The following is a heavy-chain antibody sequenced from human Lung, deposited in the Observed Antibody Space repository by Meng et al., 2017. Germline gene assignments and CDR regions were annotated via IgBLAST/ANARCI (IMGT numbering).Heavy chain of an antibody. V-gene: IGHV4-34*01. Sequence: QVQVQPGGAGLLKPSETLSLPCVVSGGSFSDYYWSWIRQPPGKGLEWIGEINHSGSTNYNPSLESRATISVDTSQNNLSLKLSSVTAADSAVYYCARGTTTMAHDFDYWGQGTLVTASS. CDR3: ARGTTTMAHDFDY. CDR2: INHSGST. CDR1: GGSFSDYY. J-gene: IGHJ4*02. D-gene: IGHD4-11*01.